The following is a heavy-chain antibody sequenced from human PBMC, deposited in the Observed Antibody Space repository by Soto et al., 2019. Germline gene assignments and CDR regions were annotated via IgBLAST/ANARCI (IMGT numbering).Heavy chain of an antibody. V-gene: IGHV4-30-4*01. D-gene: IGHD5-12*01. CDR1: GGSISSGDYY. J-gene: IGHJ5*02. Sequence: QVQLQESGPGLVKPSQTLSLTCTVSGGSISSGDYYWSWIRQPPGKGLEWIGYIYYSGSTYYNPPXXXRXXISVDPTKNQFSLKLSSVTAAAPAVYYCARYSGYEGLRFDPWGQGTLVTVSS. CDR2: IYYSGST. CDR3: ARYSGYEGLRFDP.